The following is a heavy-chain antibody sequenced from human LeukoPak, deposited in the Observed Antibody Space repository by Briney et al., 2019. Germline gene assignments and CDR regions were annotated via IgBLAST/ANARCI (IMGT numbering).Heavy chain of an antibody. Sequence: SETLSLTCTVSGGSISTNNYHWGWIRQPPGQGLEWIASINYSGTTYYNPSLQSRVTISVETSKKQFSLKLRFVNAADTAVYYCARRPLVGTTPFDSWGQGTLVTVSS. CDR3: ARRPLVGTTPFDS. D-gene: IGHD1-26*01. CDR2: INYSGTT. J-gene: IGHJ4*02. CDR1: GGSISTNNYH. V-gene: IGHV4-39*07.